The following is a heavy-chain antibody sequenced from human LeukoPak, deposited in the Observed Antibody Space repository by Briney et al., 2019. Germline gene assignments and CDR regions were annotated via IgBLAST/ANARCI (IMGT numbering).Heavy chain of an antibody. CDR1: GGTFSSYA. CDR3: ARENYDFWSGYWAY. V-gene: IGHV1-69*01. CDR2: IIPIFGTA. D-gene: IGHD3-3*01. Sequence: SVKASCKASGGTFSSYAISWVRQAPGQGLEWVGGIIPIFGTANYAQKFQGRVAITADESTSTAYMELSSLRSEDTAVYYCARENYDFWSGYWAYWGQGTLVTVSS. J-gene: IGHJ4*02.